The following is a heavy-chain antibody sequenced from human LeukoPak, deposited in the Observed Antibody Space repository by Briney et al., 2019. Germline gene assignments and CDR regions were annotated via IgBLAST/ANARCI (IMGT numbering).Heavy chain of an antibody. Sequence: GASVKVSCKTSGYTFTNYGISWVRQAPGLGLQWMGCINAYNGNTNYAQKVQGRVTMTTDTSTSTAYMQLRSLRFDDTVVYYCARDRSVRLLQTSSTYFKHVFAIWGQGSMVTVSS. V-gene: IGHV1-18*01. J-gene: IGHJ3*02. D-gene: IGHD6-13*01. CDR2: INAYNGNT. CDR3: ARDRSVRLLQTSSTYFKHVFAI. CDR1: GYTFTNYG.